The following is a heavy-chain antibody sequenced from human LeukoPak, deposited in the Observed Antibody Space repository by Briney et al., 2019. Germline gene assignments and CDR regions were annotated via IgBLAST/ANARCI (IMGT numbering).Heavy chain of an antibody. Sequence: SETLSLTCTVSGYSISSGYYWGWIRQPPGKGLEWIGYIYYIGSTNHNPSLKSRVTISVDTSKSQFSLKLSSVTAADTAVYYCASQDAAGYYFDYWGQGTLVTVPS. CDR3: ASQDAAGYYFDY. D-gene: IGHD6-25*01. J-gene: IGHJ4*02. CDR2: IYYIGST. V-gene: IGHV4-38-2*02. CDR1: GYSISSGYY.